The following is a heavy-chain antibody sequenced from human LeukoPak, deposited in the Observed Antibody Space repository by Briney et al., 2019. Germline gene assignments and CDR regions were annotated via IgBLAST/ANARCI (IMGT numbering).Heavy chain of an antibody. CDR3: ARGNKFLEWLFDSWFDP. J-gene: IGHJ5*02. CDR1: GGSISSGGYY. D-gene: IGHD3-3*01. V-gene: IGHV4-31*03. Sequence: SETLSLTCTVSGGSISSGGYYWSWIRQHPGKGLEWIGYIYYSGSTYYNPSLKSRVTISVDTSKNQFSLKLSSVTAADTAVYYCARGNKFLEWLFDSWFDPWGQGTLVTVSS. CDR2: IYYSGST.